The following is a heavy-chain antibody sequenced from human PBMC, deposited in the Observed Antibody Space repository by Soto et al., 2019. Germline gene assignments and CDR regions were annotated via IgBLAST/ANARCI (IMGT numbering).Heavy chain of an antibody. J-gene: IGHJ4*02. V-gene: IGHV3-7*01. CDR2: INPDGSEK. Sequence: PAGSLRLSCAASGFSFCNVWMTWVRQAPGKGLECLACINPDGSEKYYVDSVKGRFTVSRDNARNSLYVQMNSLRADDTAVYYCTRDRNWEAHWGQGTLVTVSS. D-gene: IGHD7-27*01. CDR1: GFSFCNVW. CDR3: TRDRNWEAH.